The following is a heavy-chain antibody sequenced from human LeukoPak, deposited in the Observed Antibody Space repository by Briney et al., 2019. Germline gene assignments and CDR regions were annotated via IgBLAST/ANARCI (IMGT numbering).Heavy chain of an antibody. CDR3: AKLILLRIAAGAIASMGGSDY. D-gene: IGHD6-13*01. J-gene: IGHJ4*02. Sequence: PGGSLRLSCLASGFTFSSYVMNWVRQTPGKGLEWVSSISVSGGSTFYADSVKGRFTISRDNSKNTLYLQMNSLRAEDTAVYYCAKLILLRIAAGAIASMGGSDYWGQGTLVTVSS. CDR1: GFTFSSYV. CDR2: ISVSGGST. V-gene: IGHV3-23*01.